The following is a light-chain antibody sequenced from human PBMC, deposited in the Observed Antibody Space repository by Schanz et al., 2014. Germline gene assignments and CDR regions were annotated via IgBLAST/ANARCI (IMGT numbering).Light chain of an antibody. J-gene: IGLJ1*01. V-gene: IGLV2-11*01. CDR3: AAWDNSLNGYV. Sequence: QSALIQPPSVSGSPGQSVTISCTGTSSDVGSYDYVSWYQQHPGTVPKPMIYNVNTRPSGVPDRFSGSKSGNTASMTISGLQAEDEADYYCAAWDNSLNGYVFGTGTKLTVL. CDR2: NVN. CDR1: SSDVGSYDY.